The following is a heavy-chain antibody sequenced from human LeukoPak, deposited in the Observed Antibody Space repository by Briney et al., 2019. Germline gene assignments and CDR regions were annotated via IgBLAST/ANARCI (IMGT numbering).Heavy chain of an antibody. J-gene: IGHJ4*02. CDR1: GYTFTSYG. CDR3: ARGGLYGGSPDY. Sequence: ASVKVSCKASGYTFTSYGISWVRQAPGQGLEWMAWISGYNGNTNYAQKLQGGVTMTTDTSTSTAYMELMSLRSDDTAVYYCARGGLYGGSPDYWGQGTLVIVSS. CDR2: ISGYNGNT. V-gene: IGHV1-18*01. D-gene: IGHD1-26*01.